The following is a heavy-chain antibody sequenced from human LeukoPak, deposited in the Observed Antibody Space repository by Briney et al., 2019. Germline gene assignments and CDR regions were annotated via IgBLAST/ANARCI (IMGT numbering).Heavy chain of an antibody. D-gene: IGHD3-10*01. J-gene: IGHJ5*02. CDR2: ISSSGSTI. V-gene: IGHV3-48*03. CDR3: ARARKSGGITMIRGVKDRGWFDP. Sequence: GGSLRLSCAASGFTFSSYEMNWVRQAPGKGLEWVSYISSSGSTIYYADSVKGRFTISRDNSKNTLYLQMNSLRAEDTAVYYCARARKSGGITMIRGVKDRGWFDPWGQGTLVTVSS. CDR1: GFTFSSYE.